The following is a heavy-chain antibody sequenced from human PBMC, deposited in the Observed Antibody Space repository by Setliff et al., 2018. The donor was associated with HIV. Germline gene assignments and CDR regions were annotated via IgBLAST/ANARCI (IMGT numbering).Heavy chain of an antibody. CDR3: ASEKATIPNWFDP. D-gene: IGHD5-12*01. V-gene: IGHV4-31*01. Sequence: SETLSLTCTVSGGSVSSDNYYWSWIRQHPGKGLEWIGYIYYSGSTYYNPSLKSPVTMSVDTSKNQFSLRLSSVTAADTAVYYCASEKATIPNWFDPWGQGTLVTVSS. CDR2: IYYSGST. J-gene: IGHJ5*02. CDR1: GGSVSSDNYY.